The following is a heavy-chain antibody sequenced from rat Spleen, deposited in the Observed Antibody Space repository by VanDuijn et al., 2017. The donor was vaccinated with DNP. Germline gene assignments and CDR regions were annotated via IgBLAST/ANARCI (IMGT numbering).Heavy chain of an antibody. D-gene: IGHD1-10*01. CDR2: ISTSGGST. CDR1: GFTFSNYD. V-gene: IGHV5-27*01. CDR3: TTNKGEY. J-gene: IGHJ2*01. Sequence: EVQLVESGGGLVQPGRSLKLSCAASGFTFSNYDMAWVRQAPTKGLEWVASISTSGGSTYYRDSVKGRFTISRDNTKSILYLQMDSLRSEDTATYYCTTNKGEYWGQGVMVTVSS.